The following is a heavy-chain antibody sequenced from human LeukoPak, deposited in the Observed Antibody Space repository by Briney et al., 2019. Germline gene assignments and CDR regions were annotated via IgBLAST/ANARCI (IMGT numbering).Heavy chain of an antibody. CDR3: ARDQSGWYVAYYHYMDV. CDR1: GYTFTSYY. Sequence: GASVKVSCKASGYTFTSYYMHWVRQAPGQGLEWMGIINPSGGSTSYAQKFQGRVTMTRDTSTSTVYMELSSLRSEDTAVYYCARDQSGWYVAYYHYMDVWGKGTTVTISS. V-gene: IGHV1-46*01. CDR2: INPSGGST. J-gene: IGHJ6*03. D-gene: IGHD6-19*01.